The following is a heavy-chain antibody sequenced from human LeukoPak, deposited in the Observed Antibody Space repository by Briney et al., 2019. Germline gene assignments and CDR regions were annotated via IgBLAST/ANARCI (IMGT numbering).Heavy chain of an antibody. D-gene: IGHD3-3*01. CDR1: GGSFSGYY. CDR3: ARGVFDFWSGYPTRNNWFDP. V-gene: IGHV4-34*01. J-gene: IGHJ5*02. Sequence: SETLSLTCAVYGGSFSGYYWSWIRQPPGKGLEWIGEINHSGSTNYNPSLKSRVTISVDTSKNQFSLKLSSVTAADTAVYYCARGVFDFWSGYPTRNNWFDPWGQGTLVTVSS. CDR2: INHSGST.